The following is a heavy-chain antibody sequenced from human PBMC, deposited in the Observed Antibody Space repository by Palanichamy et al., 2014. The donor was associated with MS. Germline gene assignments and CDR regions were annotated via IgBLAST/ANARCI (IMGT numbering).Heavy chain of an antibody. CDR3: AILAAAGMVDV. Sequence: EVQLVEVWGRAWYSLGGPVRLSCAASGFTFSSYSMNWVRQAPGKGLEWVSYISSSSTIYYADSVKGRFTISRDNAKNSLYLQMNSLRDEDTAVYYCAILAAAGMVDVWGQGTTVTVSS. D-gene: IGHD6-13*01. V-gene: IGHV3-48*02. CDR2: ISSSSTI. J-gene: IGHJ6*02. CDR1: GFTFSSYS.